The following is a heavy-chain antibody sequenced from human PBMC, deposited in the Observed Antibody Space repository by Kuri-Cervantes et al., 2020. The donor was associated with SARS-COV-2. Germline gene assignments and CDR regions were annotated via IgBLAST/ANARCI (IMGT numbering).Heavy chain of an antibody. CDR3: ARDGSITIFGVVRWYAFDI. D-gene: IGHD3-3*01. CDR1: GFTFSSYA. J-gene: IGHJ3*02. V-gene: IGHV3-21*01. Sequence: GESLKISCAASGFTFSSYAMSWVRQAPGKGLEWVSSISSSSSYIYYADSVKGRFTISRDNAKNSLYLQMNSLRAEDTAVYYCARDGSITIFGVVRWYAFDIWGQGTMVTVSS. CDR2: ISSSSSYI.